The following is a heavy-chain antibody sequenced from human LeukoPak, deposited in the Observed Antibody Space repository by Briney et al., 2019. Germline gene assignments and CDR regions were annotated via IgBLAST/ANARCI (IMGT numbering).Heavy chain of an antibody. CDR1: GFTFSSYW. Sequence: GGPLRLSCAASGFTFSSYWMSWVRQAPGKGLEWVANIKQDGSEKCFVDSVKGRFTISRDNAKNSLYLQMNSLRAEDTAVYYCARDRYCSSTSCPREYYYYYGMDVWGQGTTITVSS. D-gene: IGHD2-2*01. J-gene: IGHJ6*02. CDR2: IKQDGSEK. CDR3: ARDRYCSSTSCPREYYYYYGMDV. V-gene: IGHV3-7*01.